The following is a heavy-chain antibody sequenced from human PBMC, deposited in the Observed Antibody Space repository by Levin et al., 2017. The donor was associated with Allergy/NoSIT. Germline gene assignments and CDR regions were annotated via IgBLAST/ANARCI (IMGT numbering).Heavy chain of an antibody. V-gene: IGHV3-30*18. CDR1: GLAFSSYG. J-gene: IGHJ4*02. D-gene: IGHD3-16*01. CDR2: ISYDGSNK. Sequence: GGSLRLSCAASGLAFSSYGMHWVRQAPGKGLEWVAVISYDGSNKYSADSVKGRFTISRDNSKNTLYLQMNSLRAEDTAVYYCAKGLRVVDYWGQGTLVTVSS. CDR3: AKGLRVVDY.